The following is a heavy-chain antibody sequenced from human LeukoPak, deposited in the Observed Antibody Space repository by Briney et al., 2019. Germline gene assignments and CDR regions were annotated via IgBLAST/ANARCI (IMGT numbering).Heavy chain of an antibody. CDR3: AVTAATEVGFDY. J-gene: IGHJ4*02. Sequence: SEALSLTCTVSGGSISSSSYYWGWIRQPPGKGLEWIGSIYYSGSTYYNPSLKSRVTISVDTSKNQFSLELSSVTAADTAVYYCAVTAATEVGFDYWGQRTLVTVSS. V-gene: IGHV4-39*01. CDR2: IYYSGST. D-gene: IGHD1-26*01. CDR1: GGSISSSSYY.